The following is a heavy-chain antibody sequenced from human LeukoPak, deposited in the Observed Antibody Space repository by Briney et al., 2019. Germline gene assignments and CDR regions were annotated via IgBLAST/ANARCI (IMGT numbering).Heavy chain of an antibody. J-gene: IGHJ3*02. CDR2: ISGSSGST. D-gene: IGHD3-22*01. CDR3: ANDGAYYDSSTDAFDI. V-gene: IGHV3-23*01. Sequence: PGGSLRLSCAASGFTFSSYAMSWVRQAPGKGLEWVSAISGSSGSTYYADSVKGRFIISRDNSKNTLYLQMNSLRAEDTAVYYCANDGAYYDSSTDAFDIWGQGTMVTVSS. CDR1: GFTFSSYA.